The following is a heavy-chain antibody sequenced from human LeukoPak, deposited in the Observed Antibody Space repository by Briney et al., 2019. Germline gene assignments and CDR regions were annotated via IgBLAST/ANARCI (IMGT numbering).Heavy chain of an antibody. V-gene: IGHV1-69*13. J-gene: IGHJ4*02. CDR2: IIPIFGTA. D-gene: IGHD3-10*01. CDR1: GGTFSSYA. CDR3: ARARVIRGVIIWDFDY. Sequence: ASVKVSCKASGGTFSSYAISWVRQAPGQGLEWMGGIIPIFGTANYAQKFQGRVTITADESTSTAYMELSSLRSEDTAVYYCARARVIRGVIIWDFDYWGQGTLVTVSS.